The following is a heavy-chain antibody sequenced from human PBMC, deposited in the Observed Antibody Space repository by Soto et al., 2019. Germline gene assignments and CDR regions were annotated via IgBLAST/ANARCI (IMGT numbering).Heavy chain of an antibody. CDR2: ISGSGSPT. CDR1: GFTFSSSV. J-gene: IGHJ4*02. Sequence: EVLLLESGGGLVQPGGSLRLSCAASGFTFSSSVMNWVRQAPGKGLEWVSTISGSGSPTYYADSGKGRFTISRDNSKNTVYLQMNSLRAEDTAIFYCAKLSTIVGAEYFDFWGQGTLVTVSS. D-gene: IGHD1-26*01. CDR3: AKLSTIVGAEYFDF. V-gene: IGHV3-23*01.